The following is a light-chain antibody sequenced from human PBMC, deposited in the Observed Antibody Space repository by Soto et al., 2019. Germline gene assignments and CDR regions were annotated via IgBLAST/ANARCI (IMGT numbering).Light chain of an antibody. Sequence: QSALTQPASVSGSPGQSITISCTGTSSDVGGYNYVSWYQQHPGKAPKLMIYEVSNRPSGVPDRFSGSKSGNTASLTISGLQAEDEADYYCSLYTSSTFYVFGTGTKVTVL. J-gene: IGLJ1*01. V-gene: IGLV2-14*01. CDR2: EVS. CDR3: SLYTSSTFYV. CDR1: SSDVGGYNY.